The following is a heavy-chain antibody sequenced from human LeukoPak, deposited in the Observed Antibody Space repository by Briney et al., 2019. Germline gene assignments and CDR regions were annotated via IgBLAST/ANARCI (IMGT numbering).Heavy chain of an antibody. V-gene: IGHV1-18*01. Sequence: ASVKVSCKASGYTFTSYGISWVRQAPGQGLEWMGWISAYNGNTNYAQKLQGRVTMTTDTSTSTAYMELRSLRSDDTAVYYCARDRRYDSSGYYNPWGQGTLVTVSS. CDR2: ISAYNGNT. J-gene: IGHJ5*02. D-gene: IGHD3-22*01. CDR3: ARDRRYDSSGYYNP. CDR1: GYTFTSYG.